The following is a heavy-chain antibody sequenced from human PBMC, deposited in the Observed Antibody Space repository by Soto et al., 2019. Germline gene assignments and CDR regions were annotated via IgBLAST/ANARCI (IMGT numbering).Heavy chain of an antibody. Sequence: ASVKVSCKASGYTFTSYGISWVRQAPGQGLEWMGWISAYNGNTNYAQKLQGRVTMTTDTSTSTAYMELRSLRSEDTAVYYCARLISGWPHDYYYYYYMDVWGKGTTVTVSS. J-gene: IGHJ6*03. D-gene: IGHD6-19*01. CDR2: ISAYNGNT. CDR3: ARLISGWPHDYYYYYYMDV. V-gene: IGHV1-18*01. CDR1: GYTFTSYG.